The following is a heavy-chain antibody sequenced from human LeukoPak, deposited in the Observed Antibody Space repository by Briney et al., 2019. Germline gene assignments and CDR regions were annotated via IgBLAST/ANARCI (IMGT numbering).Heavy chain of an antibody. Sequence: PGGSLRLSCGASGFTFSNYGMLWVRQAPGKGLEWVAFIRYDGNNKLYADSMKGRFTISRDNSKNTLYPHINSLRAEDTAVYYCVKDNPLDYWGQGTLVIVSS. J-gene: IGHJ4*02. D-gene: IGHD1-14*01. CDR3: VKDNPLDY. V-gene: IGHV3-30*02. CDR1: GFTFSNYG. CDR2: IRYDGNNK.